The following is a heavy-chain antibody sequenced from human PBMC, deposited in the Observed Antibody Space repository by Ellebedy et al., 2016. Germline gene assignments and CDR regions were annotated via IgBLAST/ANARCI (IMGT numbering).Heavy chain of an antibody. V-gene: IGHV3-7*03. D-gene: IGHD3-10*01. CDR2: IKQDGSEK. J-gene: IGHJ3*02. Sequence: GESLKISCAASGFTFSSYWMSWVRQAPGKGLEWVANIKQDGSEKYYVDSVKGRFTISRDNAKNSLYLQMNSLRAEDTAVYYCARPYGSGSYPDAFDIWGQGTMVTVSS. CDR1: GFTFSSYW. CDR3: ARPYGSGSYPDAFDI.